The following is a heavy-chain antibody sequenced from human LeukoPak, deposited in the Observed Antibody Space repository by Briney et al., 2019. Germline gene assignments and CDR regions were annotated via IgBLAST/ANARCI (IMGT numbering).Heavy chain of an antibody. V-gene: IGHV3-23*01. D-gene: IGHD2-15*01. J-gene: IGHJ4*02. CDR2: ISSGGST. CDR1: GFTFNNYA. CDR3: ATEGGHSYDYFDY. Sequence: PGGSLRLSCAASGFTFNNYAMSWVRQAPGKGLEWVSGISSGGSTYHADSVQGRFTISRDNSKNMLYLQMNSLRAEDTAVYYCATEGGHSYDYFDYWGQGTLVTVSS.